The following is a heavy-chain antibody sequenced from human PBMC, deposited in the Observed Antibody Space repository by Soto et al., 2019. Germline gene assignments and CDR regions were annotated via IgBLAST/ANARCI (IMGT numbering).Heavy chain of an antibody. CDR1: GFTFSSYG. V-gene: IGHV3-30*18. CDR3: AKSDFDY. Sequence: SLRLSCAASGFTFSSYGMHWVRQAPGKGLEWVAVISYDGSNKYYADSVKGRFTISRDNSKNTLYLQMNSLRAEDTAVYYCAKSDFDYWGQGTLVTVSS. J-gene: IGHJ4*02. CDR2: ISYDGSNK.